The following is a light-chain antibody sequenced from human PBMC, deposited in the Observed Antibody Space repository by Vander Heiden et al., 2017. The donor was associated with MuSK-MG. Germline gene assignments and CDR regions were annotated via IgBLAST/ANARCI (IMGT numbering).Light chain of an antibody. CDR2: GNS. CDR3: QSYDSSLRGQGV. J-gene: IGLJ2*01. Sequence: QSVLTQPPSVSGAPGQRVTISCTGSSSNIGAGYDVHWYQQLPGTAPKLLIYGNSNRPSGVPDRFSGSKSGTSASLATTGLQAEDEADYYCQSYDSSLRGQGVVGGGTKLTVL. CDR1: SSNIGAGYD. V-gene: IGLV1-40*01.